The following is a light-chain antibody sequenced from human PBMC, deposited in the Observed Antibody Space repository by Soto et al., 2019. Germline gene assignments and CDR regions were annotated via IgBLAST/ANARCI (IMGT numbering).Light chain of an antibody. Sequence: QSALTQPASVSGSPGESIIISCTGSSSDIGAYDYVSWYQQHPDRAPKVLIFEVNDRAPGISHRFSGSKSCNTPSLTISVLQAEDEAYYYCCSYTGTPSAWGFGGGTHLTV. CDR3: CSYTGTPSAWG. V-gene: IGLV2-14*01. CDR1: SSDIGAYDY. CDR2: EVN. J-gene: IGLJ3*02.